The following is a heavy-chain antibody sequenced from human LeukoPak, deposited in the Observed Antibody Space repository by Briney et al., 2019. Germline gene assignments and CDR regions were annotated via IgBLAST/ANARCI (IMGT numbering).Heavy chain of an antibody. CDR2: VFSSGKS. D-gene: IGHD4-23*01. V-gene: IGHV4-31*03. J-gene: IGHJ5*02. Sequence: SQTLSLTCTVSGDSFSSGGYSWIRQLPGMGLEWIGYVFSSGKSYYNPSLKSRVTISLDTSKNQFSLRLSSVTAADTAVYYCARARTQYSDGNGLNWFDPWGHGTLVTVSS. CDR3: ARARTQYSDGNGLNWFDP. CDR1: GDSFSSGGY.